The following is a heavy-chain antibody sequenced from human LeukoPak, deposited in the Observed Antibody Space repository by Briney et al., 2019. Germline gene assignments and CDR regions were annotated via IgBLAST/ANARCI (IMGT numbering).Heavy chain of an antibody. V-gene: IGHV3-23*01. CDR1: GFNFNNYA. CDR2: IVASSGAT. Sequence: PGGSLRLSCAASGFNFNNYAMSWVRQAPGKGLEWVSHIVASSGATFYADSVKGRFTISRDHSKNTLYLQMNSLRAEDTALYYCAKGGYDYIEVGYLDPWGQGTLVTVSS. J-gene: IGHJ5*02. CDR3: AKGGYDYIEVGYLDP. D-gene: IGHD5-12*01.